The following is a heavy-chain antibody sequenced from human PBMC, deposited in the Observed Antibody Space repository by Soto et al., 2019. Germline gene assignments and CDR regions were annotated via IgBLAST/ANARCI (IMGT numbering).Heavy chain of an antibody. J-gene: IGHJ4*02. CDR2: INPNSGGT. CDR1: GYTFTGYY. V-gene: IGHV1-2*02. CDR3: ARDGRDGYNSYYGDY. D-gene: IGHD1-1*01. Sequence: ASVKVSCKASGYTFTGYYMHWVRQAPGQGLEWMGWINPNSGGTNYAQKFQGRVTITADKSTSTAYMELSSLRSEDTAVYYCARDGRDGYNSYYGDYWGRG.